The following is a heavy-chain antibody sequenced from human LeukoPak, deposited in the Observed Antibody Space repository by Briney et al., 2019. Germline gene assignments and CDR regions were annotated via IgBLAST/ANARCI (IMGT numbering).Heavy chain of an antibody. J-gene: IGHJ4*02. Sequence: GSLRLSCAASGFTFSGSAMHWVRQASGKGLEWVGYIYYSGSTNYNPSLKSRVTISVDTSKNQFSLKLSSVTAADTAVYYCAREGSSTTPVWGQGTLVTVSS. CDR2: IYYSGST. V-gene: IGHV4-59*01. D-gene: IGHD6-6*01. CDR1: GFTFSGSA. CDR3: AREGSSTTPV.